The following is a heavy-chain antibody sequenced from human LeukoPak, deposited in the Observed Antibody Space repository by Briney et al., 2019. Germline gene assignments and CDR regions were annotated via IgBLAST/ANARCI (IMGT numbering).Heavy chain of an antibody. Sequence: PSETLSLTCNVSGGSISSYYWSWIRQPPGKGLEWIGYIYYSGSTNYNPSLKSRVTITVDTSKNQFSLKLSSVTAADTAVYYCARDKGFYDSSGYVAFDIWGQGTMVTVSS. CDR3: ARDKGFYDSSGYVAFDI. J-gene: IGHJ3*02. V-gene: IGHV4-59*01. CDR1: GGSISSYY. D-gene: IGHD3-22*01. CDR2: IYYSGST.